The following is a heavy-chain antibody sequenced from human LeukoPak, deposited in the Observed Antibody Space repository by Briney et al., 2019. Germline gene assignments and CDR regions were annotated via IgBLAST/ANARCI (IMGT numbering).Heavy chain of an antibody. J-gene: IGHJ4*02. D-gene: IGHD3-16*01. CDR3: AKGGGYGYYFDY. CDR2: IRYDGSNK. Sequence: GGSLRLSCAASGFTFSSYGMHWVRQAPGKGLEWVAFIRYDGSNKYYADSVKGRFTISRDNSKNTVYLQMNSLRAEDTAVYYCAKGGGYGYYFDYWGQGTLVTVSS. V-gene: IGHV3-30*02. CDR1: GFTFSSYG.